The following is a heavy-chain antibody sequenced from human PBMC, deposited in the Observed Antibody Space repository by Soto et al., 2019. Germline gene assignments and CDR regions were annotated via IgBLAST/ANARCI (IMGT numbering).Heavy chain of an antibody. D-gene: IGHD1-26*01. CDR2: IDVLDGA. V-gene: IGHV3-23*01. CDR1: GLSLNNYD. CDR3: SDWRTWGPVNLDH. Sequence: PGGSLRLSCVVSGLSLNNYDIDWVRHATGKGLEFVSTIDVLDGAWYSDSVRGRLAISRDVSRDTVYLQMNSLRAEDTAVYFCSDWRTWGPVNLDHWGPGTRVTVSS. J-gene: IGHJ4*02.